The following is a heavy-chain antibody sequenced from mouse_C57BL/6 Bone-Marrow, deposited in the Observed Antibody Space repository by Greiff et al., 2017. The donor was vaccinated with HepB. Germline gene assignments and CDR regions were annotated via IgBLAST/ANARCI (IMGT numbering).Heavy chain of an antibody. J-gene: IGHJ3*01. CDR2: IDPSDSET. V-gene: IGHV1-52*01. Sequence: VQLQQPGAELVRPGSSVKLSCKASGYTFTSYWMHWVKQRPIQGLEWIGNIDPSDSETHYNQKFKDKATLTVDKSSSTAYMQLSSLTSEDSAVYYCARGRIGPWCAYWGQGTLVTVAA. CDR3: ARGRIGPWCAY. CDR1: GYTFTSYW.